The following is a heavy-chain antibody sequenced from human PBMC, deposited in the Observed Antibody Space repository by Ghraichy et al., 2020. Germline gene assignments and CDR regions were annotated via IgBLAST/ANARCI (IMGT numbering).Heavy chain of an antibody. CDR1: GFTFSSYG. CDR3: ARDGPLSYDILTGCYRGMDV. D-gene: IGHD3-9*01. V-gene: IGHV3-33*01. J-gene: IGHJ6*02. Sequence: LSLTCAASGFTFSSYGMHWVRQAPGKGLEWVAVIWYDGSYEYYADSVEGRFTISRDNSKNTLFLQMNSLRAEDTAVYYCARDGPLSYDILTGCYRGMDVWGQGTTVTVSS. CDR2: IWYDGSYE.